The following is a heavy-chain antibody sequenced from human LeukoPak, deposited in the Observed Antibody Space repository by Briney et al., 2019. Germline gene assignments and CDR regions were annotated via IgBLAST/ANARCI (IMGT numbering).Heavy chain of an antibody. CDR2: ISGSGGST. Sequence: GGSLRLSCAASGFTFSSYAMSWVRQAPGKGLEWVSAISGSGGSTCYADSMKGRFTISRDNSKNTLYLKMNSLRAEDTAVYYCAKDIIVGGEYYYYGMDVWGQGTTVTVSS. J-gene: IGHJ6*02. CDR3: AKDIIVGGEYYYYGMDV. V-gene: IGHV3-23*01. D-gene: IGHD1-26*01. CDR1: GFTFSSYA.